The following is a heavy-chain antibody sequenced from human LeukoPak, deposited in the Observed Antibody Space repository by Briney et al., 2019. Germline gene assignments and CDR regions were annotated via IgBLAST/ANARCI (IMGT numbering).Heavy chain of an antibody. Sequence: PSQTLSLTCAVSGGSISSGGYSWSWIRQPPGRGLEWIGDIYHSGSNYHTPSLKSRVTISVDRSKNQFSLNLSSVPTADTAVYYCARDLALLWFGDHHPDGMDVWGQGTTATVSS. CDR2: IYHSGSN. J-gene: IGHJ6*02. CDR3: ARDLALLWFGDHHPDGMDV. D-gene: IGHD3-10*01. V-gene: IGHV4-30-2*01. CDR1: GGSISSGGYS.